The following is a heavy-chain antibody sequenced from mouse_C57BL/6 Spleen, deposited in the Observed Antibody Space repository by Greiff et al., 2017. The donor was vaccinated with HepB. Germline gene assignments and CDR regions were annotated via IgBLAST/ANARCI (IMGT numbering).Heavy chain of an antibody. J-gene: IGHJ3*01. D-gene: IGHD2-4*01. CDR3: ARGNDYPFAY. CDR2: IYPRSGNT. Sequence: QVHVKQSGAELARPGASVKLSCKASGYTFTSYGISWVKQRTGQGLEWIGEIYPRSGNTYYNEKFKGKATLTADKSSSTAYMELRSLTSEDSAVYFCARGNDYPFAYWGQGTLVTVSA. CDR1: GYTFTSYG. V-gene: IGHV1-81*01.